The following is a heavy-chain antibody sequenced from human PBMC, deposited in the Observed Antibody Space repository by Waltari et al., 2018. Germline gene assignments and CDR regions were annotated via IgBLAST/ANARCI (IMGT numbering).Heavy chain of an antibody. Sequence: EVHLEESGGGLVHPGDSVRLSCATSGVIVSNNYMSWVRQPPGKGLEWVSVIYRGGETYYADSVKGRFTISRDNSKNTLDLQMNNVRAEDTAVYYCTSDHGLSWPLDWSQGTMVTVSS. CDR2: IYRGGET. CDR3: TSDHGLSWPLD. CDR1: GVIVSNNY. V-gene: IGHV3-53*01. D-gene: IGHD6-13*01. J-gene: IGHJ4*02.